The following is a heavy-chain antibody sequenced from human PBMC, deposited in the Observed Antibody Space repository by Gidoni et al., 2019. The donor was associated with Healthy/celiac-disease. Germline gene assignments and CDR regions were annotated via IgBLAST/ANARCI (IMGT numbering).Heavy chain of an antibody. V-gene: IGHV4-34*01. J-gene: IGHJ4*02. Sequence: QVQLQQWGAGLLQPSETLSLTCAVYGGSFSGYYWSWIRQPPGKGLEWIGEINHSGSTNYNPSLKSRVTISVDTSKNQFSLKLSSVTAADTAVYYCARGVRDGYNGFDYWGQGTLVTVSS. D-gene: IGHD5-12*01. CDR1: GGSFSGYY. CDR3: ARGVRDGYNGFDY. CDR2: INHSGST.